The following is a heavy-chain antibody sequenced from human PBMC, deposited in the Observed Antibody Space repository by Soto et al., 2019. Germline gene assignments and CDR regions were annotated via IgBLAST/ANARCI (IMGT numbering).Heavy chain of an antibody. J-gene: IGHJ4*02. CDR1: GFTFSSYA. Sequence: EVQLLESGGGLVQPGGSLRLSCAASGFTFSSYAMSWVRQAPGKGLEWVSAISGSDGSTYYADSVQGRFTISRDNSKNTLYLQINGLRAEDTALYYCAKLSRRPAGGPFDSWGQGTLVTVSS. D-gene: IGHD6-13*01. CDR3: AKLSRRPAGGPFDS. V-gene: IGHV3-23*01. CDR2: ISGSDGST.